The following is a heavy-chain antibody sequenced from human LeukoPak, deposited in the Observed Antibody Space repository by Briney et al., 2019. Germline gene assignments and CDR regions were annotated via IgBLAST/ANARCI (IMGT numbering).Heavy chain of an antibody. CDR2: ISAYNGNT. J-gene: IGHJ4*02. V-gene: IGHV1-18*01. CDR3: ARERVRGIAAASTVFDY. Sequence: RASVKVSCKASGYTFTSYGISWVRQAPGQGLEWMGWISAYNGNTNYAQKLQGRVTMTTDTSTSTAYMELRSLRSDDTAVYYCARERVRGIAAASTVFDYWGQGTLVTVSS. CDR1: GYTFTSYG. D-gene: IGHD6-13*01.